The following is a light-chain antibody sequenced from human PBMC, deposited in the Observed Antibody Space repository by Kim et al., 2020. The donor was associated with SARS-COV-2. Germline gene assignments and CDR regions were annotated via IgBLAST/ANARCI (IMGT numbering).Light chain of an antibody. V-gene: IGKV1-33*01. Sequence: DIQMTQSPSSLSASVGDRVTITCQASQDISNYLNWYQQKPRKAPKLLIYDASNLKTGVPSRFSGSGSGTDFTFTISSLQPEDIATYYCQQYDNLFSFGGGTKVDIK. CDR1: QDISNY. CDR2: DAS. CDR3: QQYDNLFS. J-gene: IGKJ4*01.